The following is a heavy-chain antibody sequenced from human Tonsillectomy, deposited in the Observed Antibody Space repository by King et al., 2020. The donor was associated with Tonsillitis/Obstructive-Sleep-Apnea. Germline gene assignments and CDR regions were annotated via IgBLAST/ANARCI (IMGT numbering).Heavy chain of an antibody. CDR1: GGSFSGYY. CDR3: ARWAWSGYSFDP. V-gene: IGHV4-34*01. D-gene: IGHD3-3*01. J-gene: IGHJ5*02. CDR2: INHSGST. Sequence: VQLPQWGAGLLKPSETLSLTCAVYGGSFSGYYWSWIRQPPGKGLEWIGEINHSGSTNYNPSLKSRVTISVDTSKNQFSLKLSSVTAADTAVYYCARWAWSGYSFDPWGQGTLVTVSS.